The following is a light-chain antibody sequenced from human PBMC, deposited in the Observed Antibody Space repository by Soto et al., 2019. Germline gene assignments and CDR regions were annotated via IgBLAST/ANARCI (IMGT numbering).Light chain of an antibody. J-gene: IGKJ3*01. CDR1: QSVSGN. CDR3: QQYNNWPPIT. V-gene: IGKV3-15*01. CDR2: AAS. Sequence: EIVITQSPATLSVSPGERATLSCRASQSVSGNLAWYQQKPGQAPRLLIYAASTRATGIPARFSGSGSGTEFTLTISSLKAEDFAVYYCQQYNNWPPITFGPGTKVDIK.